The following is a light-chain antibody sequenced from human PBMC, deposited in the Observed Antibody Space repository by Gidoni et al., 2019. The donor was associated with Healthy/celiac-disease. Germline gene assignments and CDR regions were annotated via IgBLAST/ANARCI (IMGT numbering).Light chain of an antibody. CDR3: QQYNSYSPTT. J-gene: IGKJ1*01. Sequence: IQMTQSPSTLSASVGDIVTITCRASQSISSWLAWYQQKPGKAPKLLIYKASSLESGVPSRFSGSGSGTEFTLTISSLQPDDFATYYCQQYNSYSPTTFGQGTKVEIK. CDR1: QSISSW. CDR2: KAS. V-gene: IGKV1-5*03.